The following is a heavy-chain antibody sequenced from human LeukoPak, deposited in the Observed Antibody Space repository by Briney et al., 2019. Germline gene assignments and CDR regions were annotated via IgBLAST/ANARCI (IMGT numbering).Heavy chain of an antibody. D-gene: IGHD1-26*01. CDR2: INPNSGGT. J-gene: IGHJ4*02. CDR3: ARERGSYSPVDY. Sequence: GASVKVSCKASGYTLTGQYMHWVRQAPGQGLEWMGWINPNSGGTNYAQKFQGRVTMTRDTSISTAYMELSRLRSDDTAVYYCARERGSYSPVDYWGQGTLVTVSS. V-gene: IGHV1-2*02. CDR1: GYTLTGQY.